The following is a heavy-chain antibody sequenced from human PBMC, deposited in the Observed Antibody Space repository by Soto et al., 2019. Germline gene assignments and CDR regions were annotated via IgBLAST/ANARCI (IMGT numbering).Heavy chain of an antibody. CDR1: GFTFSSYG. J-gene: IGHJ4*02. CDR2: ISYDGSNK. D-gene: IGHD3-3*02. CDR3: AKSRHFIDY. V-gene: IGHV3-30*18. Sequence: PGGSLRLSCAASGFTFSSYGMHWVRQAPGKGLEWVAVISYDGSNKYYAYSVKGRFTISRDNSKNTLYLQMNSLRAEDTAVCYCAKSRHFIDYWGQGTLVTVSS.